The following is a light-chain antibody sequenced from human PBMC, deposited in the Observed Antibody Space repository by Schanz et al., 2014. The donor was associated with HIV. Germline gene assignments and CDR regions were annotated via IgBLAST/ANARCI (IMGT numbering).Light chain of an antibody. CDR2: GNT. V-gene: IGLV1-51*02. CDR1: SSNIGNNY. J-gene: IGLJ1*01. Sequence: QSVLTQPPSVSAAPGQKVTISCSGSSSNIGNNYVSWYQQLPGTAPKLLIYGNTNRPSGVPDRFSGSKSGTSASLAITGLQAEDEADYYCAAWDDSLNGYVFGTGTKLTVL. CDR3: AAWDDSLNGYV.